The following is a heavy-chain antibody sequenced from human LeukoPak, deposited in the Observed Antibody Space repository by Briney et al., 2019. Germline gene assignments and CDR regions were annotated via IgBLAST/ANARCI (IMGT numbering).Heavy chain of an antibody. Sequence: SETLSLTCTVSGGSISSYYWSWIRQPPGKGLEWIGYIYYSGSTNYNPSLKSRVSISVDSSKNQFSLKVSSVTAADTAVYYCARGSDTAAGLYWGQGTLVTVSS. D-gene: IGHD6-13*01. CDR1: GGSISSYY. J-gene: IGHJ4*02. CDR2: IYYSGST. V-gene: IGHV4-59*12. CDR3: ARGSDTAAGLY.